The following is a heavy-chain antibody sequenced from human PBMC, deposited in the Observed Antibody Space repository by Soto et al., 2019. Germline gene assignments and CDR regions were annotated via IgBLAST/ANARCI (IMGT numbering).Heavy chain of an antibody. Sequence: QVRLVESGGGVVEPGRSLRLSCVASGFTINRFGMEWVRQAPGTGLEWVALISSDGRNEYYSDSVKGRFTISRDMSKNTVYLQMNRLRVEDTAVYYCARVADYWGPGPLVTVSS. CDR3: ARVADY. D-gene: IGHD2-15*01. CDR2: ISSDGRNE. J-gene: IGHJ4*02. CDR1: GFTINRFG. V-gene: IGHV3-30*03.